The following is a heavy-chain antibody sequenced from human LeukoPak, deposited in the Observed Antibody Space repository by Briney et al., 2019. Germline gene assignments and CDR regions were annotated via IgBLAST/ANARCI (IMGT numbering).Heavy chain of an antibody. D-gene: IGHD3-3*01. V-gene: IGHV3-7*01. CDR3: AREERFLEWLPTLGGWFDP. J-gene: IGHJ5*02. CDR1: GFTFSSYW. CDR2: IKQDGSEK. Sequence: GGSLRLSCAASGFTFSSYWMSWVRQAPGKGLEWVANIKQDGSEKYYVGSVKGRFTISRDNAKNSLYLQMNSLRAEDTAVYYCAREERFLEWLPTLGGWFDPWGQGTLVTVSS.